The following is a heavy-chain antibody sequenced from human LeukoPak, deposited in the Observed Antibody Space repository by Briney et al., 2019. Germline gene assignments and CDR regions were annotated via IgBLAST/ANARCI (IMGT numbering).Heavy chain of an antibody. CDR2: ISYDGSNK. CDR3: AREVESGVMDV. J-gene: IGHJ6*02. V-gene: IGHV3-30-3*01. CDR1: GFTFSSYP. D-gene: IGHD6-25*01. Sequence: GGSLRLSCAASGFTFSSYPMHWVRQAPGKGLEWVAVISYDGSNKYYADSVKGRFTISRDNSKNTLYLQMNSLRAEDTAVYYCAREVESGVMDVWGQGTTVTVSS.